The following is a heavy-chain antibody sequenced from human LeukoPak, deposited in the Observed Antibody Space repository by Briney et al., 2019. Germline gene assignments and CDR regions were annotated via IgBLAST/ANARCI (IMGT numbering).Heavy chain of an antibody. D-gene: IGHD1-14*01. CDR3: ARARRNVAEAMD. J-gene: IGHJ4*02. Sequence: SETLSLTCAVYGGSFSGYFLTWIRQPPGKGLEWIGEIYQSGSTNYNPSLKSRVHISPDTSKNHFSLKLSSVTAADTAVYYCARARRNVAEAMDWGQGTLVTVSS. V-gene: IGHV4-34*01. CDR2: IYQSGST. CDR1: GGSFSGYF.